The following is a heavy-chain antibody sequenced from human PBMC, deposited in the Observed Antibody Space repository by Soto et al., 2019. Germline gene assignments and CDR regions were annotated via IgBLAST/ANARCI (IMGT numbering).Heavy chain of an antibody. Sequence: QVQLQESGPGLVKPSGTLSITCAVSGGSISSSNWWSWVRQPPGKGLEWIGEIYHSGSTNYNPSLKSRLTRSVDKSKNQFSLKLSSVTAADTAVYYWARVLGYCSGGSCSLDAFDIWGQGTMVTVSS. CDR1: GGSISSSNW. CDR2: IYHSGST. V-gene: IGHV4-4*02. D-gene: IGHD2-15*01. CDR3: ARVLGYCSGGSCSLDAFDI. J-gene: IGHJ3*02.